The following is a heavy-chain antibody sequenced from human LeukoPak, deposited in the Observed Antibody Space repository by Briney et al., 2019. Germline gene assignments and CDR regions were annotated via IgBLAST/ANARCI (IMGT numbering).Heavy chain of an antibody. CDR2: INPTSGGT. J-gene: IGHJ4*02. Sequence: ASVKVSCKASGYTFTGYYIHWVRQAPGQGLEWMEWINPTSGGTIYAQKFQGRVTMTRDTSITTAYMELSSLRSDDTAVYYCARDTAYKDYWGQGTLVTVSS. D-gene: IGHD5-24*01. CDR1: GYTFTGYY. CDR3: ARDTAYKDY. V-gene: IGHV1-2*02.